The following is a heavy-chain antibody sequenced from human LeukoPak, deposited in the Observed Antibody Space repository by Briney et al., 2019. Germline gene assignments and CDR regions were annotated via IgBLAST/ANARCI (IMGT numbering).Heavy chain of an antibody. CDR3: ARGRRGYGITMVRELPFGY. Sequence: SETLSLTCTVSGGSISSSSYYWGWIRQPPGKGLEWIGSIYYSGSTYYNPSLKSRVTISVDTSKNQFSLKLSSVTAADTAVYYCARGRRGYGITMVRELPFGYWGQGTLVTVSS. J-gene: IGHJ4*02. D-gene: IGHD3-10*01. CDR1: GGSISSSSYY. CDR2: IYYSGST. V-gene: IGHV4-39*07.